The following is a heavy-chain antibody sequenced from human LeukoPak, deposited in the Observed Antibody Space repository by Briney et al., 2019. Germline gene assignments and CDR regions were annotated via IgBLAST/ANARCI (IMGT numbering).Heavy chain of an antibody. CDR2: IYYSGST. D-gene: IGHD3-22*01. CDR3: ARHRAITMIVVAIPDAFDI. V-gene: IGHV4-59*08. J-gene: IGHJ3*02. Sequence: SETLSLTCTVSGGSISSYYWSWIRQPPGKGLEWIGYIYYSGSTNYNPSLKSRVTISVDTSKNQFSLKLSSVTAADTAVYYCARHRAITMIVVAIPDAFDIWGQGTMVTVSS. CDR1: GGSISSYY.